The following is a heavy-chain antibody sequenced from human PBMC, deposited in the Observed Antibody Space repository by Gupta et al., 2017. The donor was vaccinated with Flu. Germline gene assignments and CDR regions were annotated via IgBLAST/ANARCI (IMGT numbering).Heavy chain of an antibody. D-gene: IGHD3-16*02. CDR1: SSNSTA. J-gene: IGHJ4*02. CDR3: ARGYMRTGFDY. Sequence: SSNSTAWSWFRQSPARGLEWLGRTWYKSTWYNDYALSVRGRVTVNPDTSKNQFSLQLNSGTPDDTAFYFGARGYMRTGFDYWGQGTLVTVSS. CDR2: TWYKSTWYN. V-gene: IGHV6-1*01.